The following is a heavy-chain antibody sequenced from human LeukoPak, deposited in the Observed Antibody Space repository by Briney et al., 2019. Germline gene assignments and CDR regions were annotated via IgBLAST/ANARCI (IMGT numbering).Heavy chain of an antibody. CDR1: GFTFSSYW. J-gene: IGHJ5*02. D-gene: IGHD2-2*01. V-gene: IGHV3-7*04. Sequence: GGSLRLSCAASGFTFSSYWMTWVRQAPGKGLEWVANIKQDGTERYYVDSVKGRFTISRDNAKNSLYLQMTSLRAKDTAVYYCARGCLVGFCRGTSFYSWFDPWGQGTLVSVSS. CDR3: ARGCLVGFCRGTSFYSWFDP. CDR2: IKQDGTER.